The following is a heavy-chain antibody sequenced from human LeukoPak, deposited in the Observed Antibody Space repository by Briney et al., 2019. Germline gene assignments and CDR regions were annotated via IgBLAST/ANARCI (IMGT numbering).Heavy chain of an antibody. CDR3: ARLESGLNYDFWSGSYNHDY. V-gene: IGHV4-61*02. D-gene: IGHD3-3*01. J-gene: IGHJ4*02. CDR2: IYTSGST. Sequence: SETLSLTCTVSGGSISSGSYYWSWIRQPAGKGLEWIGRIYTSGSTNYNPSLKSRVTISVDTSKNQFSLKLRSVTAADTAVYYCARLESGLNYDFWSGSYNHDYWGQGTLVTVSS. CDR1: GGSISSGSYY.